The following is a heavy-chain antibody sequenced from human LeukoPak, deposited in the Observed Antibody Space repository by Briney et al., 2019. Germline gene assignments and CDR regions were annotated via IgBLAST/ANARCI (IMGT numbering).Heavy chain of an antibody. D-gene: IGHD3-22*01. CDR1: GGSFSGYY. CDR3: ARDGSGYLSWFDP. CDR2: INHSGST. J-gene: IGHJ5*02. V-gene: IGHV4-34*01. Sequence: SETLSLTCAVYGGSFSGYYWSWIRQPPGKGLEWIGEINHSGSTNYNPSLKSRVTISVDTSKNQFSLKLSSVTAADTAVYYCARDGSGYLSWFDPWGQGTLVTVSS.